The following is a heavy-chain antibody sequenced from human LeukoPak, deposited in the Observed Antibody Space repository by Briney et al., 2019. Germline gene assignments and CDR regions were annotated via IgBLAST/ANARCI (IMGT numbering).Heavy chain of an antibody. CDR1: GYTFTGYY. Sequence: GASVKVSCKASGYTFTGYYMHWVRQAPGQGLEWMGWINHNSGGTNYAQKFQGRVTMTRDTSISTAYMELSRLRSDDTAVYYCARDFAIPYVCVYWGQGTLVTVSS. V-gene: IGHV1-2*02. CDR3: ARDFAIPYVCVY. CDR2: INHNSGGT. J-gene: IGHJ4*02. D-gene: IGHD2-21*01.